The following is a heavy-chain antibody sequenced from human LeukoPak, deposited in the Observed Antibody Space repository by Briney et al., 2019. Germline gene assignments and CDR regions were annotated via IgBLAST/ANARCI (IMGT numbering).Heavy chain of an antibody. Sequence: PSETLSLTCAAYGGSFSGYYWSWIRQPPGKGLEWIGEINHSGSTNYNPSLKSRVTISVDTSKNQFSLKLSSVTAADTAVYYCARSSVATIDYWGQGTLVTVSS. CDR2: INHSGST. CDR1: GGSFSGYY. D-gene: IGHD5-12*01. V-gene: IGHV4-34*01. J-gene: IGHJ4*02. CDR3: ARSSVATIDY.